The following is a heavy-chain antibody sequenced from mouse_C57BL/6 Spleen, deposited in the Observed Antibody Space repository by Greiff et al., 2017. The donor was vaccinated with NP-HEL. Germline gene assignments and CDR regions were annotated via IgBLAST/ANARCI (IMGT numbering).Heavy chain of an antibody. CDR2: ISDGGSYT. Sequence: EVQLVESGGGLVKPGGSLKLSCAASGFTFSSYAMSWVRQTPEKRLEWVATISDGGSYTYYPDNVKGRFTISRDNAKNNLYLQMSHLKSEDTAMYYCARDRGITTVVAPFDYWGQGTTLTVSS. V-gene: IGHV5-4*01. D-gene: IGHD1-1*01. CDR3: ARDRGITTVVAPFDY. CDR1: GFTFSSYA. J-gene: IGHJ2*01.